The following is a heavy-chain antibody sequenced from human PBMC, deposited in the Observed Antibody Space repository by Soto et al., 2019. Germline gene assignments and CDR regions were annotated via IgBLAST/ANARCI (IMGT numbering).Heavy chain of an antibody. V-gene: IGHV4-34*01. D-gene: IGHD2-8*01. Sequence: PSETLSLTCAVYGGSFSGSYWSWIRQPPGKGLEWIGEINHSGSTNYNPSLKSRVTISVDTSKNQLSLKLSSVTAADTAVYYCATGYCTNGVCYTRTLSGMDVWGQGTTVTVSS. J-gene: IGHJ6*02. CDR1: GGSFSGSY. CDR2: INHSGST. CDR3: ATGYCTNGVCYTRTLSGMDV.